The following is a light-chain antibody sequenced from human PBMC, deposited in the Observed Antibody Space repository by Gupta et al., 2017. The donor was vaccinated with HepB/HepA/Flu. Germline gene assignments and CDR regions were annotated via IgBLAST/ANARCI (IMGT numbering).Light chain of an antibody. CDR3: SLRDASLQVV. Sequence: VLRQPPSASGTPGQRVTISCSGTSSNIGSNTVNWYQQFPGSAPRLLIYLNNQRPSGVSDRFSGSKSGTSASLAISRLQSEDEAIYFCSLRDASLQVVFGGGTKLTVL. CDR1: SSNIGSNT. CDR2: LNN. J-gene: IGLJ2*01. V-gene: IGLV1-44*01.